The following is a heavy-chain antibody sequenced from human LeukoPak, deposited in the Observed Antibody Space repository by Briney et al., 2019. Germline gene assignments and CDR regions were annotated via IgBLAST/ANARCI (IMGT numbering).Heavy chain of an antibody. Sequence: GGSLRLSCAASGFIFSIYSMNWVRQAPGKGLEWVSSISGSSSYMYYADSVKGRFTISRDNAQSSLYLQMDSLRGEDTAVYYCARDKYYDSSAYSHFDYWGQGTLVTVSS. CDR2: ISGSSSYM. V-gene: IGHV3-21*01. CDR3: ARDKYYDSSAYSHFDY. J-gene: IGHJ4*02. D-gene: IGHD3-22*01. CDR1: GFIFSIYS.